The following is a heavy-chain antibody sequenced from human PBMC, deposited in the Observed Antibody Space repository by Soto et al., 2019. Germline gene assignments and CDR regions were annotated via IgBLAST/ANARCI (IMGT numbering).Heavy chain of an antibody. V-gene: IGHV4-61*01. CDR3: ATGIRNYDSSGYARPYYYGMDV. CDR2: VYYSGST. CDR1: GGSVSSGSYY. Sequence: SETLSLTCTVSGGSVSSGSYYRSWIRQPPGKGLEWIGYVYYSGSTNYNPSLKSRATISVDTSKNQFSLKLSSVTAADTAVYYCATGIRNYDSSGYARPYYYGMDVWGQGTTVTVSS. J-gene: IGHJ6*02. D-gene: IGHD3-22*01.